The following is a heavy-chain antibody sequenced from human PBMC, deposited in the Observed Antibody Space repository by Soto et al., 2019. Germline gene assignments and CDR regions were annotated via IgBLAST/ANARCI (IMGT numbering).Heavy chain of an antibody. Sequence: SQTLSLTCAISGGSVATTSAAWNWIRQSPSRGLEWLGRTYYRSQWYDDYAVSVKGRITIRPDTSKNQFSLQLNSVTPEDTAVYYWARMAPSARYFDLWGRGTLVTVSS. CDR3: ARMAPSARYFDL. V-gene: IGHV6-1*01. CDR2: TYYRSQWYD. J-gene: IGHJ2*01. CDR1: GGSVATTSAA.